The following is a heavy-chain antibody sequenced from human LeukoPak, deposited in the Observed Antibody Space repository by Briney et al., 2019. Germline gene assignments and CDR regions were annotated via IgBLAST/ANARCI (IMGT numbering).Heavy chain of an antibody. CDR3: ARGPNSNWSGLDF. CDR2: ISPTGSTT. Sequence: GSLRLSCTASGFSFSGHWMHWARQLPGKGLVWVSRISPTGSTTSYADSVKGRFTVSRDNAKNTLYLQVNNLRAEDTAVYYCARGPNSNWSGLDFWGQGTLLTVSS. CDR1: GFSFSGHW. J-gene: IGHJ4*02. V-gene: IGHV3-74*01. D-gene: IGHD6-6*01.